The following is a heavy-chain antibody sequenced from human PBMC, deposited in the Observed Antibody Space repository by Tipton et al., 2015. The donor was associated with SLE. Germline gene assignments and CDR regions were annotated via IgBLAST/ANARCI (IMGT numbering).Heavy chain of an antibody. J-gene: IGHJ4*02. D-gene: IGHD2-21*01. CDR1: GGSFSDYY. V-gene: IGHV4-34*01. Sequence: GLVKPSETLSLSCAVYGGSFSDYYWTWIRQPPGKGLECIGETNDSGKTNYNSALKSRATISVDTSRNQFSLRLTSVTAADTAVYYCARGKISWAIFVVKNYLDSWGQGTLVTVSS. CDR3: ARGKISWAIFVVKNYLDS. CDR2: TNDSGKT.